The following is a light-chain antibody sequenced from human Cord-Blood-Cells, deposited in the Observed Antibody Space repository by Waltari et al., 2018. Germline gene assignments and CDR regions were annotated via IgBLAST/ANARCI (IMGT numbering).Light chain of an antibody. V-gene: IGKV3-15*01. CDR3: QQYNNWPPYT. J-gene: IGKJ2*01. Sequence: PASVSGSPGQSITISCRASQSVSSHLAWYQQKPGQAPRLLIYGASTKATGNPARFSGSGSGTEFTLTISSLQSEDFAVYYCQQYNNWPPYTFGQGTKLEIK. CDR2: GAS. CDR1: QSVSSH.